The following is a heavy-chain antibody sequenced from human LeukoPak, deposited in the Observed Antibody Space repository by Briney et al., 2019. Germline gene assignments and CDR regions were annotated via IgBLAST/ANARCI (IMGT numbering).Heavy chain of an antibody. CDR1: GFSLTTSGVG. D-gene: IGHD3-10*01. CDR3: AKSNGYGLIDI. CDR2: IFYSGST. J-gene: IGHJ3*02. Sequence: SGPTLVNPTQTLTLTCTFSGFSLTTSGVGVGWIRQPPGKGLEWIGNIFYSGSTYYGPSLKSRLTISLDTSRNQFSLKLNSVTAADTAVYYCAKSNGYGLIDIWGQGTMVTVSS. V-gene: IGHV4-39*07.